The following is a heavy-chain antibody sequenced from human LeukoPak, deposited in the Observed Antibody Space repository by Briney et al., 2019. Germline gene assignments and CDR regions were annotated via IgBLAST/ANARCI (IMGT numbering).Heavy chain of an antibody. V-gene: IGHV3-73*01. Sequence: GGSLRLSCSASGFTFSGSAMHWVRQASGKGLEWVGSIRSRANSYAPAYDASVKGRFTISRDDSKNTPYLQMQSLKTEATAVYYCTGFRNIASFYGIDFWGQGTTVTVSS. CDR3: TGFRNIASFYGIDF. J-gene: IGHJ6*02. CDR2: IRSRANSYAP. CDR1: GFTFSGSA. D-gene: IGHD2/OR15-2a*01.